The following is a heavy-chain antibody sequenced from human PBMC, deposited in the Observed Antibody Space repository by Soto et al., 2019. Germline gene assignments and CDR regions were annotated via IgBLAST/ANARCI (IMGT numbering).Heavy chain of an antibody. CDR1: GGSFSGYY. CDR3: ARGGNSGYDLNWFDP. D-gene: IGHD5-12*01. V-gene: IGHV4-34*01. Sequence: QVQLQQWGAGLLKPSETLSLTCAVYGGSFSGYYWSWIRQPPGKGLEWIGEINHSGSTNYNPSLKSRVTISVDRSKNQFSLKLSSVTAADTAVYYCARGGNSGYDLNWFDPWGQGTLVTVSS. CDR2: INHSGST. J-gene: IGHJ5*02.